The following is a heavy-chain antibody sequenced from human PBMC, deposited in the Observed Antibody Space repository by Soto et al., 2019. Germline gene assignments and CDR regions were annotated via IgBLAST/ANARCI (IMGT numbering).Heavy chain of an antibody. J-gene: IGHJ6*02. Sequence: QVQLVQSGAEVKKPGSTVKVSCKASGGTFSSYAISWVRQAPGQGLEWMGGIIPIFGTANYAQKFQGRVTLTADESTSTAYMELSSLRSEDTAVYYCASLNCSGGSCYYSDYYYGMDVWGQGTTVTVSS. D-gene: IGHD2-15*01. V-gene: IGHV1-69*01. CDR2: IIPIFGTA. CDR1: GGTFSSYA. CDR3: ASLNCSGGSCYYSDYYYGMDV.